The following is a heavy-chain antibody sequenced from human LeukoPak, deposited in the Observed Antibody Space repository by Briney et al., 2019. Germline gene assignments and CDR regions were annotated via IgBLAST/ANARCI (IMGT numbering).Heavy chain of an antibody. J-gene: IGHJ6*03. CDR2: INPNSGGT. V-gene: IGHV1-2*02. Sequence: ASVKVSCKASGYTFTGYYMHWVRQAPGQGLEWMGWINPNSGGTNYAQKFQGRVTMTRDTSISTAYMELSRLRSDDTAVYYCARDGTYSPYYYYYYYMDVWGKGTTVTISS. CDR1: GYTFTGYY. D-gene: IGHD1-26*01. CDR3: ARDGTYSPYYYYYYYMDV.